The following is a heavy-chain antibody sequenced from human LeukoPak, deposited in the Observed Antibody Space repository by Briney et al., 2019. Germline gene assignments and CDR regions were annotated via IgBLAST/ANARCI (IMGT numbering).Heavy chain of an antibody. V-gene: IGHV1-69*05. CDR2: IIPIFGTA. Sequence: SVKVSCKASGGTFSRYAISWVRQAPGQGLEWMGGIIPIFGTANYAQKFQRRDTINTDDSTSTAYMELSSLRSEDTAVYCCTRGHYYDSSGYLYYFDFWGQGTLVTVSS. CDR3: TRGHYYDSSGYLYYFDF. D-gene: IGHD3-22*01. CDR1: GGTFSRYA. J-gene: IGHJ4*02.